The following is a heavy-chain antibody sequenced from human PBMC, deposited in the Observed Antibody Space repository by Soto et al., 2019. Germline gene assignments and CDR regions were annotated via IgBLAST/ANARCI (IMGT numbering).Heavy chain of an antibody. V-gene: IGHV3-21*01. D-gene: IGHD3-22*01. CDR2: ISSSSSYI. J-gene: IGHJ4*02. CDR1: GFTFSSYS. CDR3: ARLLYYYDTSGYSH. Sequence: EVQLVESGGGLVKPGGSLRLSCAASGFTFSSYSMNWVRQAPGKGLEWVSSISSSSSYIYYADSVKGRFTISRDNAKNSLYRQMNSLRAEDTAVYYCARLLYYYDTSGYSHWGQGTLVTVSS.